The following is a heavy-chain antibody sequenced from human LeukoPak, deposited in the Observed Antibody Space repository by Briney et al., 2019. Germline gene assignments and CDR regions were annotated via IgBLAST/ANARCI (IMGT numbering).Heavy chain of an antibody. CDR3: ARGYSRAAFDI. J-gene: IGHJ3*02. CDR2: ISSTGGTI. Sequence: GGSLRLSCAASGFTFRNYLMNWVRQAPGKGLEWVSFISSTGGTIYYADSVKGRFTVSRDNGENSLFLQMNGLRVEDTALYYCARGYSRAAFDIWGQGTVVAVSS. CDR1: GFTFRNYL. D-gene: IGHD2-15*01. V-gene: IGHV3-48*01.